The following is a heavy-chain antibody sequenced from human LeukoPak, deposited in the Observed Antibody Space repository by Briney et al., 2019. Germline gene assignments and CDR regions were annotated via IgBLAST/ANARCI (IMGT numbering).Heavy chain of an antibody. Sequence: GGSLRLSCVVSGFTFSDYSLAWVRQAPGKGLEWVGRSRNKANSYSTEYAASVKGRSTISRDDSEKSLYLQMNSLKTEDTAMYFCIRSYYSSDIWGQGTMVTVSS. D-gene: IGHD3-10*01. CDR2: SRNKANSYST. CDR3: IRSYYSSDI. V-gene: IGHV3-72*01. CDR1: GFTFSDYS. J-gene: IGHJ3*02.